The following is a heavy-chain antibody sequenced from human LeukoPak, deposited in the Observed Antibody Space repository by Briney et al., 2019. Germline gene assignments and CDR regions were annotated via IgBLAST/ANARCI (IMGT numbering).Heavy chain of an antibody. CDR2: INHSGST. CDR3: ARPNQSPYYYGMDV. V-gene: IGHV4-34*01. Sequence: SETLSLTCAVYGGSFSDYYWTWIRQPPGKGLEWIGEINHSGSTNYNPSLKSRVTISVDTSKNQFSLKLSSVTAADTAVYYCARPNQSPYYYGMDVWGQGTTVTVSS. J-gene: IGHJ6*02. CDR1: GGSFSDYY.